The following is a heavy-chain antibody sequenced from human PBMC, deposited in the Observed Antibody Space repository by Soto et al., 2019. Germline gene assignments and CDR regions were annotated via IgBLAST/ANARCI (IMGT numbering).Heavy chain of an antibody. Sequence: SETLSLTCTVSGGSISSSSYYWGWIRQPPGKGLEWIGSIYYSGSTYYNPSLKSRVTISVDTSKNQFSLKLSSVTAADTAVYYCARRRRGSGSYYYYYYMDVWGKGTTVTVSS. CDR1: GGSISSSSYY. CDR3: ARRRRGSGSYYYYYYMDV. D-gene: IGHD3-10*01. V-gene: IGHV4-39*01. CDR2: IYYSGST. J-gene: IGHJ6*03.